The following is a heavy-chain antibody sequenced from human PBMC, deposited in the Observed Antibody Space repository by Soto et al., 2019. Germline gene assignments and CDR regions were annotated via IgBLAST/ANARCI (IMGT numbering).Heavy chain of an antibody. CDR1: GGSISSGGYY. J-gene: IGHJ4*02. CDR2: IYYSGST. V-gene: IGHV4-31*03. Sequence: VQLQESGPGLVKPSQTLSLTCTVSGGSISSGGYYWSWIRQHPGKGLEWIGSIYYSGSTYYNPSLKSRVTISVDMSKNQFSLKLSSVTAADTAVYYCARNMITFGGVIVQFDYWGQGTLVTVSS. D-gene: IGHD3-16*02. CDR3: ARNMITFGGVIVQFDY.